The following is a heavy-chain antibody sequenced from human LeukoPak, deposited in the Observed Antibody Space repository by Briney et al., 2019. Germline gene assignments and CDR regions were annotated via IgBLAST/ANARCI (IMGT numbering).Heavy chain of an antibody. J-gene: IGHJ4*02. V-gene: IGHV1-2*06. CDR2: INPKRGGT. D-gene: IGHD3-10*01. Sequence: ASVKVSCKASGYSFTDYYMHWVRQAPGQGLEWMGRINPKRGGTNYAQKFQGRVTLTRDTSISTAHMELSRLTSDDTAVYYCALLWFGELWTKDYWGQGTLVTVSS. CDR3: ALLWFGELWTKDY. CDR1: GYSFTDYY.